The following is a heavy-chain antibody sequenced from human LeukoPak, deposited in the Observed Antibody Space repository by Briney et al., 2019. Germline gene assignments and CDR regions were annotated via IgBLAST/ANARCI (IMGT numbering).Heavy chain of an antibody. CDR2: INTNTGNP. Sequence: ASVKVSCKASGYTFTNYAMNWVRQAPGQGLEWMGWINTNTGNPTYAQDFTGRFVFSLDTSVSTAYLQISSLKADDTAVYYCARDPMGYCSSTSCYPSAFDIWGLGTMVTVSS. D-gene: IGHD2-2*01. CDR3: ARDPMGYCSSTSCYPSAFDI. V-gene: IGHV7-4-1*02. J-gene: IGHJ3*02. CDR1: GYTFTNYA.